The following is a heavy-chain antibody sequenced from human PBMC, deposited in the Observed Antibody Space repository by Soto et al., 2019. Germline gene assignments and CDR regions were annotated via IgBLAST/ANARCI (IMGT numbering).Heavy chain of an antibody. CDR2: ISYDGSNK. Sequence: GGSLRLSCAASGFTFSSYAMHWVRQAPGKGLEWVAVISYDGSNKYYADSGKGRFTISRDNSKNTLYLEMNSLRAEDTAVYYCARERQVAARPEIDYWGQGTLVTVSS. CDR1: GFTFSSYA. D-gene: IGHD6-6*01. J-gene: IGHJ4*02. CDR3: ARERQVAARPEIDY. V-gene: IGHV3-30-3*01.